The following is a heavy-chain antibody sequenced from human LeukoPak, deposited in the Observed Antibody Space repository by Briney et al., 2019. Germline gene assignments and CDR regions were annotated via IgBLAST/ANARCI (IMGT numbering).Heavy chain of an antibody. CDR3: ASGYYYDSSGYYHFDY. D-gene: IGHD3-22*01. V-gene: IGHV1-2*06. CDR1: GYTLSGYY. CDR2: IHPNSGGA. Sequence: GASVKVSCKASGYTLSGYYIHWVRQAPGQGLEWMGRIHPNSGGANYAQKFQGRVTMTRDTSISTAYMELSRLRSEDTAVYYCASGYYYDSSGYYHFDYWGQGTLVTVSS. J-gene: IGHJ4*02.